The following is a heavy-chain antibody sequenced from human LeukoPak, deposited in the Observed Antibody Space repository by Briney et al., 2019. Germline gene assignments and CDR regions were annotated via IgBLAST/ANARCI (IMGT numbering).Heavy chain of an antibody. CDR2: INPNSGGT. Sequence: GASVKVSCKASGDTFTGYYMHWVRQAPGQGLEWMGRINPNSGGTNYAQKFQGRVTMTRDTSISTAYMELSRLRSDDTAVYYCARASVTGTLHFDYWGQGTLVTVSS. J-gene: IGHJ4*02. CDR1: GDTFTGYY. D-gene: IGHD1-7*01. V-gene: IGHV1-2*06. CDR3: ARASVTGTLHFDY.